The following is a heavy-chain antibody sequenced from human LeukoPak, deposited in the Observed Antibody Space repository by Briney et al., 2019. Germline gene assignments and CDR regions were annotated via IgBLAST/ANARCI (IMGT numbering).Heavy chain of an antibody. V-gene: IGHV5-51*01. D-gene: IGHD2-15*01. CDR1: GYSFTSYW. CDR3: ARKGYCSGGSCYLGWSDP. J-gene: IGHJ5*02. Sequence: GESLKISCKGSGYSFTSYWIGWVRQMPGKGLEWMGIIYPGDSDTRYSPSFQGQVTISADKSISTAYLQWSSLKAPDTAMYYCARKGYCSGGSCYLGWSDPWGQGTLVTVSS. CDR2: IYPGDSDT.